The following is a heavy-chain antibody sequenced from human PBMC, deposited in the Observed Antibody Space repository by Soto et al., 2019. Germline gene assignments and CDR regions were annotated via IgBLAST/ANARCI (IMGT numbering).Heavy chain of an antibody. CDR1: GGSISNDYFY. J-gene: IGHJ4*02. V-gene: IGHV4-30-4*01. Sequence: LSLTCTVSGGSISNDYFYWSWIRQPPGKGLEWIGYIHSSGRTYYNPSLKGRLDISIDTSKNHFSLKMTSVTAADTAVYFCARGGAIADFYFDSWGQGMLVTVSS. D-gene: IGHD1-26*01. CDR3: ARGGAIADFYFDS. CDR2: IHSSGRT.